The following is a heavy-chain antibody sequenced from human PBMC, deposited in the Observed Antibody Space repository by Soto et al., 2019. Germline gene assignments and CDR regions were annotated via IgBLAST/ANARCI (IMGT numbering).Heavy chain of an antibody. CDR3: ARDNIAVAGTWFYYYYGMDV. J-gene: IGHJ6*02. CDR2: IWYDGSNK. Sequence: GSLRLSCAASGFTFSSYGMHWVRQAPGKGLEWVAVIWYDGSNKYYADSVKGRFTISRDNSKNTLYLQMNSLRAEDTAVYYCARDNIAVAGTWFYYYYGMDVWGQGTTVTVSS. D-gene: IGHD6-19*01. CDR1: GFTFSSYG. V-gene: IGHV3-33*01.